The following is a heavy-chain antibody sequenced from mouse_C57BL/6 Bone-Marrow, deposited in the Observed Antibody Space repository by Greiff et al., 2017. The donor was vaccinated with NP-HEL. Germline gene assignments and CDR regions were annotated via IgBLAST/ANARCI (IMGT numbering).Heavy chain of an antibody. Sequence: QVQLQQSGAELVRPGASVKLSCKASGYTFTDYYINWVKQRPGQGLEWIARIYPGSGNTYYNEKFKGKATLTAEKSSSTAYMQLSSLTSEDSAVYFCARRVWLLRDWYFDVWGTGTTVTVSS. J-gene: IGHJ1*03. V-gene: IGHV1-76*01. CDR1: GYTFTDYY. CDR2: IYPGSGNT. CDR3: ARRVWLLRDWYFDV. D-gene: IGHD2-3*01.